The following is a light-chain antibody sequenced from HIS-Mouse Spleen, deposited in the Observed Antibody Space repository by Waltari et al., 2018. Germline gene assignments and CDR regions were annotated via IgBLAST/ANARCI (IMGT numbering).Light chain of an antibody. CDR2: DAS. V-gene: IGKV1-33*01. Sequence: DIQMTQSPSSLSASVGDRVTITCQASQDISNYLNWYQQKPREAPKLLIYDASNLETGVPSRFSGSGSGTDFTFTISSLQPEDIATYYCQQYDNLPYTFGQGTKLEIK. CDR1: QDISNY. CDR3: QQYDNLPYT. J-gene: IGKJ2*01.